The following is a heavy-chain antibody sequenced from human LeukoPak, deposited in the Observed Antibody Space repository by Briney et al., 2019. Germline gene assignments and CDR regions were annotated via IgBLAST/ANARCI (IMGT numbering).Heavy chain of an antibody. CDR1: GGSFSGYY. Sequence: NPSETLSLTCAVYGGSFSGYYWSWIRQPPGKGLEWIGEINHSGSTNYNPSLKSRVTISVGTSKNQFSLKLSSVTAADTAVYYCARDRLDDYGDYLGETNWFDPWGQGTLVTVSS. J-gene: IGHJ5*02. D-gene: IGHD4-17*01. V-gene: IGHV4-34*01. CDR3: ARDRLDDYGDYLGETNWFDP. CDR2: INHSGST.